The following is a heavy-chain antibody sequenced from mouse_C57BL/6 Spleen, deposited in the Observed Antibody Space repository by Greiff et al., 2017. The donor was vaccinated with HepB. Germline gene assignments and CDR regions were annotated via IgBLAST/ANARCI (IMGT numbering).Heavy chain of an antibody. CDR3: ARQEYYYAFDY. D-gene: IGHD1-1*01. Sequence: EVQVVESGGGLVQPGGSLKLSCAASGFTFSDYYMSWVRQTPEKRLEWVAYISNGGGSTYYPDTVKGRFTISRDNAKNTLYLQMSRLKSEDTAMYYCARQEYYYAFDYWGQGTTLTVSS. J-gene: IGHJ2*01. CDR1: GFTFSDYY. V-gene: IGHV5-12*01. CDR2: ISNGGGST.